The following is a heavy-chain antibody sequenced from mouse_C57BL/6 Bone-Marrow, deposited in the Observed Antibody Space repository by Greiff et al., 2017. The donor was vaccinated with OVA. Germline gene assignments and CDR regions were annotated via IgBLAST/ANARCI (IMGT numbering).Heavy chain of an antibody. D-gene: IGHD2-3*01. Sequence: EVKLVESGPGLVKPSQSLSLTCSVTGYSITSGYYWNWIRQFPGNKLEWMGYISYDGSNNYNQSLKNRISITRDTSKNQFFLKLNSVTTEDTATYYCARDRIYDGYYVWFAYWGQGTLVTVSA. V-gene: IGHV3-6*01. CDR1: GYSITSGYY. CDR2: ISYDGSN. J-gene: IGHJ3*01. CDR3: ARDRIYDGYYVWFAY.